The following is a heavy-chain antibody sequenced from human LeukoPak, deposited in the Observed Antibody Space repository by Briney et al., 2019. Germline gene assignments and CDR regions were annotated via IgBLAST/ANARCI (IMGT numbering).Heavy chain of an antibody. CDR1: GFTFSDYY. V-gene: IGHV3-11*06. CDR2: ISSSSSYI. D-gene: IGHD3-10*01. Sequence: GGSLRLSCAASGFTFSDYYMSWIRQAPGKGLEWVSSISSSSSYIYYADSVKGRFTISRDNAKNSLYLQMNSLRAEDTAVYYCARVPGRFGELLRYYYYYYYMDVWGKGTTVTVSS. J-gene: IGHJ6*03. CDR3: ARVPGRFGELLRYYYYYYYMDV.